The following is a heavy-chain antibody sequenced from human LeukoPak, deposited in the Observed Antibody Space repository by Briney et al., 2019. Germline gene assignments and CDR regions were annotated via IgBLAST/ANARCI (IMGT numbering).Heavy chain of an antibody. CDR3: ARDYYDSSGYYGRGGFYYMDV. Sequence: SETLCLTCPDSIGSISSYFWSWIRQPAGKGLQCTERIYTRGSTNYNPSLKSRVTISIDKSKNQFSRKLSSVTAADTAVYYCARDYYDSSGYYGRGGFYYMDVWGKGTTVTVSS. CDR1: IGSISSYF. CDR2: IYTRGST. J-gene: IGHJ6*03. D-gene: IGHD3-22*01. V-gene: IGHV4-4*07.